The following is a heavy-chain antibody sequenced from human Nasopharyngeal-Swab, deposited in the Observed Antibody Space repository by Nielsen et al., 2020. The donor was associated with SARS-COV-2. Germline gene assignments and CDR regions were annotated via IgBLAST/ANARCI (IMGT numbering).Heavy chain of an antibody. V-gene: IGHV3-7*01. D-gene: IGHD3-16*02. CDR2: IKQDGSEK. J-gene: IGHJ6*02. Sequence: GESLKISCAASGFTFSSYWMSWVRQAPGKGPEWVANIKQDGSEKYYVDSVKGRFTISRDNAKNSLYLQMNSLRAEDTAVYYCARDPILNYVWGSYRPYGMDVWGQGTTVTVSS. CDR3: ARDPILNYVWGSYRPYGMDV. CDR1: GFTFSSYW.